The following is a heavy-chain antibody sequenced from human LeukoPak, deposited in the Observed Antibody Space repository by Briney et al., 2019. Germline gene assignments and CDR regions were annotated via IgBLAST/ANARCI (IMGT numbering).Heavy chain of an antibody. CDR1: RFTFSSFD. Sequence: GGSLRLSCAASRFTFSSFDMHWVRQAPGKGLEWVTFIRFDGSNEYYADSVRGRFTISRDNSKNTLYLQMSSLRPEDTAVYYRARQIGVSIDYWGQGTLVTVSS. D-gene: IGHD5/OR15-5a*01. J-gene: IGHJ4*02. CDR2: IRFDGSNE. CDR3: ARQIGVSIDY. V-gene: IGHV3-30*02.